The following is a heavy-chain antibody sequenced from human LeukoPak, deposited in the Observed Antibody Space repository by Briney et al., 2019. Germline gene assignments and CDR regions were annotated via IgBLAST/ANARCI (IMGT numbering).Heavy chain of an antibody. CDR1: GGSISSYY. Sequence: SETLSLTCTVSGGSISSYYWSWIRQSPGRGLEWIGSIYYSGDTYYNPSLKSRVTISVDTSKNQFSLKLNSVTAADTAVYYCARHFKWEPVEYFEYWGQGTLVTVSS. CDR2: IYYSGDT. D-gene: IGHD1-14*01. CDR3: ARHFKWEPVEYFEY. V-gene: IGHV4-39*01. J-gene: IGHJ4*02.